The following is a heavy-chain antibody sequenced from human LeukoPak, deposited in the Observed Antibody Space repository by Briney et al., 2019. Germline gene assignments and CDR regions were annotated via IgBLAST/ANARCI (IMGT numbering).Heavy chain of an antibody. CDR2: IIPIFGIA. V-gene: IGHV1-69*04. Sequence: SVTVSCKASGGTFSSYAISWVRQAPGQGLEWMGRIIPIFGIANYAQKFQGRVTITAHKSTRTAYMELSSLRSEDTAVYYCARDLPRGAYYDSSGPFDYWGQGTLVTVSS. CDR1: GGTFSSYA. CDR3: ARDLPRGAYYDSSGPFDY. D-gene: IGHD3-22*01. J-gene: IGHJ4*02.